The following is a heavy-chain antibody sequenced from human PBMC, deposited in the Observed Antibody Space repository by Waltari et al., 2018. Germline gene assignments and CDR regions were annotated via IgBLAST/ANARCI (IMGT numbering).Heavy chain of an antibody. CDR2: IYYSGST. Sequence: QVQLQESGPGLVKPSETLSLTCTVSGGSISSYYWSWIRQPPGKGLEWIGYIYYSGSTNYNPSLKSRVTISVDTSKNQFSLKLSSVTAADTAVYYCARLGDGYNDWYFDLWGRGTLVTVSS. D-gene: IGHD2-21*01. V-gene: IGHV4-59*01. CDR3: ARLGDGYNDWYFDL. J-gene: IGHJ2*01. CDR1: GGSISSYY.